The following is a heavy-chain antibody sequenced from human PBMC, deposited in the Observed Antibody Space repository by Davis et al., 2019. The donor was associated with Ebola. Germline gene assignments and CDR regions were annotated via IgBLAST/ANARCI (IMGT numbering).Heavy chain of an antibody. D-gene: IGHD3-9*01. J-gene: IGHJ4*02. CDR1: GFTFNTYY. CDR3: VSPLAGAFDDF. CDR2: ISSDGSNT. V-gene: IGHV3-74*01. Sequence: ESLKISCAASGFTFNTYYMPWVRQAPGKGLVWVSRISSDGSNTEYADSVKGRFTISRDNAKNTLYLQMNSLRVDDTAVYYCVSPLAGAFDDFWGQGTLVTVSS.